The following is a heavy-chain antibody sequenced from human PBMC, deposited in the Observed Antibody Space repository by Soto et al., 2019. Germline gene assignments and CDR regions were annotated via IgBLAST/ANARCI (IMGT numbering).Heavy chain of an antibody. V-gene: IGHV3-23*01. CDR1: GFTFSSYA. CDR3: AKDRPRRARCSGGSCLNYFDY. J-gene: IGHJ4*02. D-gene: IGHD2-15*01. Sequence: GGSLRLSCAASGFTFSSYAMSWVRQAPGKGLEWVSAISGSGGSTYYADSVKGRFTISRDNSKNTLYLQMNSLRAEDTAVYYCAKDRPRRARCSGGSCLNYFDYWGQGTLVTVSS. CDR2: ISGSGGST.